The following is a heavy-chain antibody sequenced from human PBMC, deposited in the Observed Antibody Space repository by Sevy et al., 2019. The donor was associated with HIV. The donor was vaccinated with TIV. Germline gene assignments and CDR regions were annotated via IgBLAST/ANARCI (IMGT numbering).Heavy chain of an antibody. Sequence: ASVKVSCKVSGYTLTELSMHWVRQAPGKGLEWMGGFDPEDGETIYAQKFQGRVTMTEDTSTDTAYMELSSLRSEDTAVYCCATVRVDIVVVPAAIGDGPAKYYFDYWGQGTLVTVSS. CDR2: FDPEDGET. CDR3: ATVRVDIVVVPAAIGDGPAKYYFDY. CDR1: GYTLTELS. D-gene: IGHD2-2*01. V-gene: IGHV1-24*01. J-gene: IGHJ4*02.